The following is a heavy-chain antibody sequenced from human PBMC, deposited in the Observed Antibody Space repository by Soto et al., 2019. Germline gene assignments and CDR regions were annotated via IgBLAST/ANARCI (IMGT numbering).Heavy chain of an antibody. V-gene: IGHV1-18*01. J-gene: IGHJ2*01. CDR3: ARGGWGSGSYYTVGWYFDL. Sequence: QVQLVQSGAEVKKPGASVKVSCKASGYTFTSYGISWVRQAPGQGLEWMGWISAYNGNTNYAQELQGRVTMTTDTSTSTAYMELRSLRSDDTAVYYCARGGWGSGSYYTVGWYFDLWGRGTLVTVSS. D-gene: IGHD3-10*01. CDR1: GYTFTSYG. CDR2: ISAYNGNT.